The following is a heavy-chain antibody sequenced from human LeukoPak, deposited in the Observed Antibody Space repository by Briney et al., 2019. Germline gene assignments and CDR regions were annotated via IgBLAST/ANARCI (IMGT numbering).Heavy chain of an antibody. J-gene: IGHJ4*02. CDR2: IYYSGST. D-gene: IGHD6-13*01. CDR3: ARMYSGIAVNYYFDY. CDR1: YX. Sequence: YXXSWLRQPPXXXLEXXGYIYYSGSTNYNPSLKSRVTISVDTSKNQFSLKLSSVTAADTAVYYCARMYSGIAVNYYFDYWGQGTLVTVSS. V-gene: IGHV4-59*08.